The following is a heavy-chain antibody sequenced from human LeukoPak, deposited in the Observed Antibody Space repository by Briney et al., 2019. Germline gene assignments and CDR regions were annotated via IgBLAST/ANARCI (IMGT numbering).Heavy chain of an antibody. Sequence: SETLSLTCTVSGGSISSSSYYWGWIRQPPGKGLEWIGSIYYSGSTYYNPSLKSRVTISVDTSKNQFSLKLSSVTAADTAVYYCARDRGWEPGVFDYWGQGTLVTVSS. CDR3: ARDRGWEPGVFDY. CDR1: GGSISSSSYY. V-gene: IGHV4-39*07. CDR2: IYYSGST. J-gene: IGHJ4*02. D-gene: IGHD1-26*01.